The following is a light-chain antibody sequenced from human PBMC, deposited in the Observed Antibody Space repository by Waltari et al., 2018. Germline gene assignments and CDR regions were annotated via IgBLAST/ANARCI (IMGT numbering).Light chain of an antibody. CDR2: EVT. CDR1: STEVGGYNH. CDR3: SSFTTIGTLVV. V-gene: IGLV2-14*01. Sequence: QSALTQPASVSGSPGQSITIPCTGPSTEVGGYNHVSRYQQQPGKAPKLLILEVTNRPSGISNRFSGSRSGNTASLTISGLQAEDEGEYYCSSFTTIGTLVVFGGGTKVTVL. J-gene: IGLJ2*01.